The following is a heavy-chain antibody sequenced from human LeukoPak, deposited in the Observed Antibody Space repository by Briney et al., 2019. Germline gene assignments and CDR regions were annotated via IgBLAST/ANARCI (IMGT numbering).Heavy chain of an antibody. CDR1: GFTFSSYW. D-gene: IGHD1-26*01. J-gene: IGHJ3*02. Sequence: GGSLRLSCAASGFTFSSYWMSWVRQAPGKGLEWVPNIKQDGSEKYYMDSVKGRFTITRDNAKNSLYLQMNSLRAEDTAVYCCAREIYSGSYYVTGAFDIWGQGTMVTVSS. V-gene: IGHV3-7*01. CDR2: IKQDGSEK. CDR3: AREIYSGSYYVTGAFDI.